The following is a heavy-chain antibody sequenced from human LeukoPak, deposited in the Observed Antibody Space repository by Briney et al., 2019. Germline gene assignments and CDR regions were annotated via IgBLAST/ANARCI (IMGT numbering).Heavy chain of an antibody. J-gene: IGHJ6*03. D-gene: IGHD3-16*01. Sequence: GGSLRLSCAVSGFTFSSNAMSWVRQAPGKGLEWVSGISGSGGSTYYADSVKGRFTISRDNSKNTLYLQMNSLRAEDTAVYYCAKVPGGRVNYYYMDVWGKGTTVTVSS. CDR3: AKVPGGRVNYYYMDV. CDR1: GFTFSSNA. V-gene: IGHV3-23*01. CDR2: ISGSGGST.